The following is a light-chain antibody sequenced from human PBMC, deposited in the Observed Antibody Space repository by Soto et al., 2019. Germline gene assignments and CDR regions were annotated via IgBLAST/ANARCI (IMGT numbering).Light chain of an antibody. Sequence: EIVWTQSPGTLSLSPGERVTLSCRASQSIDNNHLAWYQQKPGQAPRLLIHGTSNRATGIPDRFSGSGSGTDFTLTFSRLEPEDFAVYYCEYYGTSITFGGGTRREIK. CDR2: GTS. CDR3: EYYGTSIT. CDR1: QSIDNNH. J-gene: IGKJ5*01. V-gene: IGKV3-20*01.